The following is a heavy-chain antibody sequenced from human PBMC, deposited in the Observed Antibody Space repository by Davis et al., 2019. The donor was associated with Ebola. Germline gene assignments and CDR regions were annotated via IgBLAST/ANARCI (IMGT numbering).Heavy chain of an antibody. CDR2: INPNSGGT. Sequence: ASVQVSCKASGYTFTGYYMHWVRQAPGQGLEWMGWINPNSGGTNYAQKFQGRVTMTRDTSISTAYMELSRLRSDDTAVYYCARVSETVTTFDYWGQGTLVTVSS. CDR3: ARVSETVTTFDY. V-gene: IGHV1-2*02. CDR1: GYTFTGYY. D-gene: IGHD4-17*01. J-gene: IGHJ4*02.